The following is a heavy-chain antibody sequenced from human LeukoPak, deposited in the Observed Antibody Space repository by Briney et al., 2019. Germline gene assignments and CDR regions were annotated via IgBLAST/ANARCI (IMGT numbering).Heavy chain of an antibody. D-gene: IGHD6-19*01. J-gene: IGHJ5*02. Sequence: GGSLRLSCAASGFTFSSYSMNWVRQAPGKGLEWVSSISSSSSYIYYADSVKGRFTIPRDNAKNSLYLQMNSLRAEDTAVYYCARDREQWLAPTGWFDPWGQGTLVTVSS. V-gene: IGHV3-21*01. CDR1: GFTFSSYS. CDR3: ARDREQWLAPTGWFDP. CDR2: ISSSSSYI.